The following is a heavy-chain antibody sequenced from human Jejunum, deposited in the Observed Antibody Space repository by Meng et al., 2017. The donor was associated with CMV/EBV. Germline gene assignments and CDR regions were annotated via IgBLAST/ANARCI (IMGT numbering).Heavy chain of an antibody. V-gene: IGHV4-39*01. CDR2: INYSGTT. Sequence: SGGSISSSGYYWGWLRQPPGKGLGWIASINYSGTTYYNASLKSRVTMSVDTSKNQFSLRLSSVTAADTAVYYCARLIDYSRWFDPWGQGTLVTVSS. J-gene: IGHJ5*02. CDR1: GGSISSSGYY. CDR3: ARLIDYSRWFDP. D-gene: IGHD4-11*01.